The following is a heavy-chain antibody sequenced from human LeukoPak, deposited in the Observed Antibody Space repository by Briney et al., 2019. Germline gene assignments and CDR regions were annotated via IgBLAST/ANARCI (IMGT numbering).Heavy chain of an antibody. CDR2: INPNSGGT. V-gene: IGHV1-2*06. J-gene: IGHJ4*02. Sequence: ASVKVSCKASGYTFTGYYMHWVRQAPGQGLEWMGRINPNSGGTNYAQKFQGRVTMTRDTSTSTVYMELSSLRSEDTAVYYCARLSFRYCSSTSCPPDYWGQGTLVTVSS. D-gene: IGHD2-2*01. CDR1: GYTFTGYY. CDR3: ARLSFRYCSSTSCPPDY.